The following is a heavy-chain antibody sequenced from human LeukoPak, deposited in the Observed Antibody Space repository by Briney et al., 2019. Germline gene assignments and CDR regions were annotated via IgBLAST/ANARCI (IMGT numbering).Heavy chain of an antibody. V-gene: IGHV3-74*03. J-gene: IGHJ4*02. CDR2: INNDGSNT. Sequence: GGSLRLSCAASGFTFNSYWMHWVRQAPGKGLVWVSRINNDGSNTVYADSVKGRFTISRDNAKNTLYLQMNSLRADDTAVYYCVRGLLGPDYWGQGTLVIVSS. D-gene: IGHD7-27*01. CDR1: GFTFNSYW. CDR3: VRGLLGPDY.